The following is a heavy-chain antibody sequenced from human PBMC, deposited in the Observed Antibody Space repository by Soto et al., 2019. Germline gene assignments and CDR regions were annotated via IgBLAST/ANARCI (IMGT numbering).Heavy chain of an antibody. CDR2: INHSGST. Sequence: KTSETLSLTCAVYGGSFSGYYWSWIRQPPGKGLEWIGEINHSGSTNYNPSLKSRVTISVDTSKNQFSLKLSSVTAADTAVYYCARDGELYYFDYWGQGTLVTGLL. J-gene: IGHJ4*02. V-gene: IGHV4-34*01. CDR1: GGSFSGYY. CDR3: ARDGELYYFDY. D-gene: IGHD1-7*01.